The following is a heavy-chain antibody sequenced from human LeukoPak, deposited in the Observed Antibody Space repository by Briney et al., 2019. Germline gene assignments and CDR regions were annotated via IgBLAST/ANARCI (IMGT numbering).Heavy chain of an antibody. CDR3: AKTDSSGWWNIDY. J-gene: IGHJ4*02. CDR2: ISNGGDDK. Sequence: GGSLRLSCAASGFTFSSYSMLWVRQAPGKGLEWVADISNGGDDKNHADSVKGRFTISRDNSKNTVYLQMNSLRTEDTAVYYCAKTDSSGWWNIDYWGQGTLVTVSS. V-gene: IGHV3-30*18. CDR1: GFTFSSYS. D-gene: IGHD6-19*01.